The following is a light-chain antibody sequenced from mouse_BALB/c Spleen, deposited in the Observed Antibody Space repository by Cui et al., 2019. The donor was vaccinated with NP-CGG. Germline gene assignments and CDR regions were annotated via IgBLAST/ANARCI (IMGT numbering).Light chain of an antibody. J-gene: IGLJ1*01. CDR3: ALWYSNHWV. Sequence: QAVVTPESALTTSPGETVTLTCRSSTGAVTTSNYANWVQEKSVHLFNSLIGGINNRAPGVPARFSGSLIGDKAALTITGAQTEDEAIYFCALWYSNHWVFGGGTKLTVL. V-gene: IGLV1*01. CDR2: GIN. CDR1: TGAVTTSNY.